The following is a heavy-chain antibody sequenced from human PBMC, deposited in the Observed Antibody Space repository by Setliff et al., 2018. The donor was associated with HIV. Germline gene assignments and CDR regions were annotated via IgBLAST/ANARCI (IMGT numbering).Heavy chain of an antibody. J-gene: IGHJ6*03. CDR3: TRDHTPPPNYDFWSGQLDLRNIFYYMDV. D-gene: IGHD3-3*01. Sequence: GASVKVSCKASGYSLTSYSINWVRQAPGQGLEWMGYINPNTGNPTYAHGFTGRFVFSVDTPVSTAYLRIFNLKAEDTAVYYCTRDHTPPPNYDFWSGQLDLRNIFYYMDVWGTGSPVTVSS. CDR1: GYSLTSYS. CDR2: INPNTGNP. V-gene: IGHV7-4-1*01.